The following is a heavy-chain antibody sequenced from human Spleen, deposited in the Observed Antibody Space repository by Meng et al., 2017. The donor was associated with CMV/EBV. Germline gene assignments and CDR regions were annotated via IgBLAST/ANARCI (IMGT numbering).Heavy chain of an antibody. Sequence: SETLSLTCSVSGGSISSSRCYWGWVRQPPGKGLEWIGEIYHSGSTNYNPSLKSRVTISVDKSKNQFSLKLSSVTAADTAVYYCVWFGELDGFDPWGQGTLVTVSS. V-gene: IGHV4-39*07. J-gene: IGHJ5*02. CDR2: IYHSGST. CDR1: GGSISSSRCY. D-gene: IGHD3-10*01. CDR3: VWFGELDGFDP.